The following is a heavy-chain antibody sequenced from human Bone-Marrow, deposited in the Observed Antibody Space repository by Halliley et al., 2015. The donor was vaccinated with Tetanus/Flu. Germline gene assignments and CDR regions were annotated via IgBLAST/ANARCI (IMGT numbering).Heavy chain of an antibody. CDR1: GFTFSTYW. D-gene: IGHD1-26*01. J-gene: IGHJ6*04. Sequence: VQLVQSGGGLVQPGGSLRLSCAASGFTFSTYWMTWVRQAPGKGLEWVANIKQDGSAKFYVDSVKGRFTITRDNAKNSLYLQMNTLTAEDTAVYYCARDRDSGTYYMKNGVPIPRVGYGMDVWGQRDHGHRLL. CDR2: IKQDGSAK. V-gene: IGHV3-7*03. CDR3: ARDRDSGTYYMKNGVPIPRVGYGMDV.